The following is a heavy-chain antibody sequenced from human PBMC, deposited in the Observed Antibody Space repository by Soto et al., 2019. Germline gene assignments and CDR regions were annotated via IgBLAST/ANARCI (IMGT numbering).Heavy chain of an antibody. D-gene: IGHD3-9*01. V-gene: IGHV1-69*13. CDR2: IIPIFGTA. Sequence: ASVKVSCKASGGTFSSYAISWVRQAPGQGLEWMGGIIPIFGTANYAQKFQGRVTITADESTSTAYMELSSLRSEDTAVYYCARDGTYDILTGYYNPLGYWGQGALVTVSS. CDR1: GGTFSSYA. J-gene: IGHJ4*02. CDR3: ARDGTYDILTGYYNPLGY.